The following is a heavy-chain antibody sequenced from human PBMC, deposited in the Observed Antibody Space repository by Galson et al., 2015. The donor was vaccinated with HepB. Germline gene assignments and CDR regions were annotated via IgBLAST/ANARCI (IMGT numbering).Heavy chain of an antibody. J-gene: IGHJ4*02. V-gene: IGHV3-30-3*01. CDR2: ISYDGSNK. Sequence: SLRLSCAASGFTFSRYAMHWVRQAPGKGLEWVAVISYDGSNKYYADSVKGRFTISRDNSKNTLYLQMNSPRAEDTAVYYCARDPYYYDSSGYKIWGQGTLVTVSS. CDR1: GFTFSRYA. D-gene: IGHD3-22*01. CDR3: ARDPYYYDSSGYKI.